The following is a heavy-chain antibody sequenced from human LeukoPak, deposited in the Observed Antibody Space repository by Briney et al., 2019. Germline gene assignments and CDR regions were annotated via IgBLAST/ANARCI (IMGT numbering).Heavy chain of an antibody. CDR3: ASGVVRAAMRAYYYYYYGIDV. CDR1: GGSGSSGSYY. V-gene: IGHV4-61*01. J-gene: IGHJ6*02. CDR2: IYYSGST. Sequence: SETLSLTCTVSGGSGSSGSYYWSWIRQPPGKGLEWIGYIYYSGSTNYNPSLKSRVTISVDTSKNQFSLKLSSVTAADTAVYYCASGVVRAAMRAYYYYYYGIDVWGQGTTVTVSS. D-gene: IGHD2-2*01.